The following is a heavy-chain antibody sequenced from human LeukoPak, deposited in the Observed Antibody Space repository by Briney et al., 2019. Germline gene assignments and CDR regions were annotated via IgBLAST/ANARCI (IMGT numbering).Heavy chain of an antibody. CDR3: ARGYEGYLDY. V-gene: IGHV4-34*01. CDR2: INHIGRT. D-gene: IGHD3-3*01. CDR1: GESFNVYF. J-gene: IGHJ4*02. Sequence: PSETLSLTCTVYGESFNVYFWSWIRQPPGKGLEWIGEINHIGRTNSDPSVKSRVTMPIDTSKNQFSLKLTSVSAADTAVYYCARGYEGYLDYWGQGTLVTVSS.